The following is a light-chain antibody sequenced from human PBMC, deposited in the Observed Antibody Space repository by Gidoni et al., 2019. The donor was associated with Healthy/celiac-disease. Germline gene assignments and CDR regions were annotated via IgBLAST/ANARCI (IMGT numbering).Light chain of an antibody. CDR2: AAS. Sequence: DIQLTQSTSFLSASVGDRVTITCRASQGISSYLAWYQQKPGKAPKLLIYAASTLQRGVPSRFSGSGSGTEFSLTISSLQPEDFATYYCQQLNSYPPLTFGGGTKVEIK. V-gene: IGKV1-9*01. J-gene: IGKJ4*01. CDR1: QGISSY. CDR3: QQLNSYPPLT.